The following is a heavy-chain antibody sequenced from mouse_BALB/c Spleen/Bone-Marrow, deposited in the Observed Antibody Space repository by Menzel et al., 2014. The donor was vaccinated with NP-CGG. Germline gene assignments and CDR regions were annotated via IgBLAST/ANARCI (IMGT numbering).Heavy chain of an antibody. CDR3: ARGDYGRFFAY. J-gene: IGHJ3*01. D-gene: IGHD1-1*02. Sequence: EVQRVESGPELVKPGASMKISCKPSGYSFTGYTMNWVKQSHGKNPEWIGLINPYNGGTSYNQKFRGKATLTVDKSSSTAYMELLSLTSEDSAVYYCARGDYGRFFAYWGQGTLVTVSA. CDR2: INPYNGGT. CDR1: GYSFTGYT. V-gene: IGHV1-18*01.